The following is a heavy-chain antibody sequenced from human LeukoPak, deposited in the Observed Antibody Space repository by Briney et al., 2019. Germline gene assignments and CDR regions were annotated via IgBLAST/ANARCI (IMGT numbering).Heavy chain of an antibody. CDR2: INWNGGST. D-gene: IGHD3-22*01. CDR3: AREGVYYYDSSGSYYFDY. CDR1: GFIFDDYG. Sequence: PGGSLRLSCAASGFIFDDYGMSWVRQAPGKGLEWVSGINWNGGSTGYAESVKGRFTISRDNAKNSLYLQMNSLRAEDTALYYCAREGVYYYDSSGSYYFDYWGQGTLVTVPS. J-gene: IGHJ4*02. V-gene: IGHV3-20*04.